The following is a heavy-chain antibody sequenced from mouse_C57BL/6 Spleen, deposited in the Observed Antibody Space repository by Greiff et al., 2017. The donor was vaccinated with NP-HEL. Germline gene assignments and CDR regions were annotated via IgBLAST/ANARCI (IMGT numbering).Heavy chain of an antibody. CDR3: ARSHYGSSYDWFAY. D-gene: IGHD1-1*01. J-gene: IGHJ3*01. CDR2: INPYNGDT. Sequence: EVQLQESGPELVKPGDSVKISCKASGYSFTGYFMNWVMQSHGKSLEWIGRINPYNGDTFYNQKFKGKATLTVDKSSSTAHMELRSLTSEDSAVYYCARSHYGSSYDWFAYWGQGTLVTVSA. CDR1: GYSFTGYF. V-gene: IGHV1-20*01.